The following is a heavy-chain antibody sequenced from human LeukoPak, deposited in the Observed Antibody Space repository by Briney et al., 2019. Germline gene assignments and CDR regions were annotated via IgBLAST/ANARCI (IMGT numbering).Heavy chain of an antibody. Sequence: SETLSLTCAVYGGSFSGYYWSWIRQPPGKGLEWIGEINHSGSTNYNPSLKSRVTISVDTSKNQFSLKLSPVTATDTAVYYCTRPYYYDSSGSPDYWGQGTLVTVSS. V-gene: IGHV4-34*01. CDR1: GGSFSGYY. D-gene: IGHD3-22*01. J-gene: IGHJ4*02. CDR3: TRPYYYDSSGSPDY. CDR2: INHSGST.